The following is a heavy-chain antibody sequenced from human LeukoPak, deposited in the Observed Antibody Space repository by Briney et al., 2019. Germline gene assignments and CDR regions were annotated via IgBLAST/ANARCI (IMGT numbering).Heavy chain of an antibody. CDR1: GGSFSGYY. CDR3: ARLRPTYYDILTGYYRSSYYFDY. J-gene: IGHJ4*02. CDR2: INHSGST. V-gene: IGHV4-34*01. D-gene: IGHD3-9*01. Sequence: SETLSLTCAVYGGSFSGYYWSWIRQPPGKGLEWTGEINHSGSTNYNPSLKSRVTISVDTSKNQFSLKLSSVTAADTAVYYCARLRPTYYDILTGYYRSSYYFDYWGQGTLVTVSS.